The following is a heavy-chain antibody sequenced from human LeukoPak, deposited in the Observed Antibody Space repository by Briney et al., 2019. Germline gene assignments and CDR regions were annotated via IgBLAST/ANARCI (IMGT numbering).Heavy chain of an antibody. CDR3: ARIGYSSSSFDY. CDR1: GFMFSSYW. CDR2: IKQDGSVK. Sequence: GGSLRLSCAASGFMFSSYWMSWVRQAPGKGLEWVANIKQDGSVKYYVDSLKGRFTISRDNAKNSLYLQMNSLRAEDTAVYYCARIGYSSSSFDYWGQGTLVTVSS. J-gene: IGHJ4*02. D-gene: IGHD6-13*01. V-gene: IGHV3-7*01.